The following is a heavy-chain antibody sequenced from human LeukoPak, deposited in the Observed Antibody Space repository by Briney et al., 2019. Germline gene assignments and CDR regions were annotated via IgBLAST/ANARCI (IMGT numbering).Heavy chain of an antibody. D-gene: IGHD2-21*01. V-gene: IGHV3-30-3*01. J-gene: IGHJ5*02. CDR3: ARGVVVRENWFDP. CDR1: GFTFSSYA. Sequence: PGGSLRLSCAASGFTFSSYAMHWVRQAPGKGLEWVAVISYDGSNKYYADSVKGRFTTSRDNSKDTLYLQMNSLRAEDTAVYYCARGVVVRENWFDPWGQGTLVTVSS. CDR2: ISYDGSNK.